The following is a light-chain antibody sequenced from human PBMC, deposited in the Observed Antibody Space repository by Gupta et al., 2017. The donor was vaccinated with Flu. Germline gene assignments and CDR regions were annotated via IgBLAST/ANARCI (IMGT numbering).Light chain of an antibody. Sequence: QTVVPPEPSLTVSPGGTVIPTCASSTGPVTSGHSANWFPQTPGQAPRAMVYRTDNTHSWAPARVSGSRLGGKAALTLSGVKAEDEADYYCRRDYGGVYVFGTGTKVTVL. CDR1: TGPVTSGHS. V-gene: IGLV7-43*01. CDR2: RTD. J-gene: IGLJ1*01. CDR3: RRDYGGVYV.